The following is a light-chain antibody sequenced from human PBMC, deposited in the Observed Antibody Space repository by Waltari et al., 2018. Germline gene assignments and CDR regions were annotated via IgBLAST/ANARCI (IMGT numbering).Light chain of an antibody. CDR3: MQAIQTTLT. J-gene: IGKJ5*01. Sequence: EIVMTQSPLSLRVTPGEPASISCTSSESLLHSNGENYLDWYLQKPGQSPQLLIYLASNRVSGVPDRFSGSGSGTDFTLKISRVEAEDVGVYYCMQAIQTTLTFGQGTRLEIK. V-gene: IGKV2-28*01. CDR2: LAS. CDR1: ESLLHSNGENY.